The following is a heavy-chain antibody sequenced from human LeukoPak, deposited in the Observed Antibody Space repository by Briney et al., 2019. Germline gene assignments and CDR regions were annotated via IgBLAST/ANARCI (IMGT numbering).Heavy chain of an antibody. CDR3: AKDHLPGIVVADRDY. D-gene: IGHD6-19*01. CDR2: ISGSGSYT. V-gene: IGHV3-23*01. J-gene: IGHJ4*02. Sequence: GGSLGLSCAASGFTVSDYSMAWVRQAPGKGLEWVSAISGSGSYTDYADSVKGRFTISKDNSKNTLYMRMSSLRAEDTAVYYCAKDHLPGIVVADRDYWGQGTLVTVSS. CDR1: GFTVSDYS.